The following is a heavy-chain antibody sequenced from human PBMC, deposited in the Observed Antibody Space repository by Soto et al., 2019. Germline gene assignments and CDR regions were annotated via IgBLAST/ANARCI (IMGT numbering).Heavy chain of an antibody. Sequence: AETLSITCTFSDGSVSIGIYDWTGIRQPPGKGLEWIGYIYYTGSASYNPSLNSRVTISVDKSKNQFSLRLRSVTAADTAVYYCARMQFYDFWRGSDLTDYWGQGTMVTVSS. J-gene: IGHJ4*02. CDR3: ARMQFYDFWRGSDLTDY. V-gene: IGHV4-61*01. CDR2: IYYTGSA. CDR1: DGSVSIGIYD. D-gene: IGHD3-3*01.